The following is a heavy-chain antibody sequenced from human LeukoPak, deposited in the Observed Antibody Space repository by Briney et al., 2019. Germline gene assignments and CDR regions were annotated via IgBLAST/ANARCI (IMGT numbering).Heavy chain of an antibody. J-gene: IGHJ4*02. Sequence: ASVKVSCKASGGTFSSYAISWVRQAPGQGLEWMGRIIPILGIANYAQKFQGRVTITADKSTSTAYMELSSLRSEDTAVYYCASEDSYCGGDCYSGMDYWGQGALVTVSS. V-gene: IGHV1-69*04. D-gene: IGHD2-21*02. CDR1: GGTFSSYA. CDR3: ASEDSYCGGDCYSGMDY. CDR2: IIPILGIA.